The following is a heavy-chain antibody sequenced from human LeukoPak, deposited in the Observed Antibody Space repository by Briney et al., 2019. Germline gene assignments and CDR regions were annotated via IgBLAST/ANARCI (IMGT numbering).Heavy chain of an antibody. D-gene: IGHD3-16*01. CDR1: GFTFSGYA. CDR3: VTFWGPIESEWLRDGMDV. Sequence: PGGSLRLSCAASGFTFSGYAMSWVRQAPGKGLEWVSSISDSGGNTYYADSVKGRFTISRDNSKNTLSLQMNSLRAEDTAVYYCVTFWGPIESEWLRDGMDVWGQGTTVTVSS. J-gene: IGHJ6*02. CDR2: ISDSGGNT. V-gene: IGHV3-23*01.